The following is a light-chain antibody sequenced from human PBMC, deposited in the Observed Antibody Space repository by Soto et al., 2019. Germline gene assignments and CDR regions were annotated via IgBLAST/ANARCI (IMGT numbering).Light chain of an antibody. J-gene: IGLJ2*01. CDR3: SSYTSSSTLV. Sequence: QSALTQPASVSGSPGQSITISCTGTSSDVGVYNFVSWYQQHLGKAPKLMIYDVSYRPSGVSNRFSGSKSGNTASLTISGLQAEDEADYYCSSYTSSSTLVFGGGTQLTVL. CDR1: SSDVGVYNF. V-gene: IGLV2-14*03. CDR2: DVS.